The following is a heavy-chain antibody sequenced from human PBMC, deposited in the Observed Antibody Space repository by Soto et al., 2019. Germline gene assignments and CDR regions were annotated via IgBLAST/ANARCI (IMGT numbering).Heavy chain of an antibody. J-gene: IGHJ2*01. CDR3: AREIWVAVAGTGLRFWYFDL. CDR2: INPSGGST. Sequence: VSCKASGYTFTSYYMHWVRQAPGQGLEWMGIINPSGGSTSYAQKFQGRVTMTRDTSTSTVYMELSSLRSEDTAVYYCAREIWVAVAGTGLRFWYFDLWGRGTLVTVSS. V-gene: IGHV1-46*01. D-gene: IGHD6-19*01. CDR1: GYTFTSYY.